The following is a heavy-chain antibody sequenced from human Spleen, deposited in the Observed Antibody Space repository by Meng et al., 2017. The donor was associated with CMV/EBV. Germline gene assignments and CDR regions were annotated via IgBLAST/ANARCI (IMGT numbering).Heavy chain of an antibody. Sequence: GESLKISCVASGFMFSDYHMSWIRQAPGKGLEWVSYIRSSGNGIYYADSVKGRFTISRDNTKNSLYLQMNSLRAEDTAVYYCARDRDDGKLLGLPYYYGMDVWGQGTTVTVSS. J-gene: IGHJ6*02. CDR2: IRSSGNGI. CDR3: ARDRDDGKLLGLPYYYGMDV. CDR1: GFMFSDYH. V-gene: IGHV3-11*01.